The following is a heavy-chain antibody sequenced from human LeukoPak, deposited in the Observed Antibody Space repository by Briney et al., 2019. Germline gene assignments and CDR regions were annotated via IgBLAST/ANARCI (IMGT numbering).Heavy chain of an antibody. V-gene: IGHV3-53*01. CDR3: AREGVYGSVRD. J-gene: IGHJ4*02. D-gene: IGHD3-10*01. CDR2: IYSGGTT. Sequence: GGSLRLSCAASGFTLSSNHMNWVRQAPGKGLEWVSVIYSGGTTYYADSVKGRFTISRDNSKNTLYLQMNSLRAEDTAVYYCAREGVYGSVRDWGQGTLVTVSS. CDR1: GFTLSSNH.